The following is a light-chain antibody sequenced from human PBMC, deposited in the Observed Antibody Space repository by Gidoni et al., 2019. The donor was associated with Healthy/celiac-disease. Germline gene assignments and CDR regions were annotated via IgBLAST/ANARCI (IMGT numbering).Light chain of an antibody. Sequence: DLQLTQSPSSLSASVGDRVTITCRASQSISSYLNWSQQKPGKAPKLLIYAASSLQSGGPSRFRGSGAGTEVTLTISSRQPEDFATYYCQQSYSTLTWTFGQGTKVEIK. CDR3: QQSYSTLTWT. J-gene: IGKJ1*01. V-gene: IGKV1-39*01. CDR2: AAS. CDR1: QSISSY.